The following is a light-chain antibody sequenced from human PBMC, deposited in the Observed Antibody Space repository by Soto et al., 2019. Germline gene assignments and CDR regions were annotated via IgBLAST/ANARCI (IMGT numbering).Light chain of an antibody. Sequence: DFQMTQSPSSLSASVGDRVTITCRASQSISSYLNWYQQKPGKAPKLLIYAASSLQSGVPSRFSGSGSGTDCTITISRLQPADFAPYYWQQSYNSPRTFGQGTKVEIK. CDR3: QQSYNSPRT. CDR2: AAS. V-gene: IGKV1-39*01. J-gene: IGKJ1*01. CDR1: QSISSY.